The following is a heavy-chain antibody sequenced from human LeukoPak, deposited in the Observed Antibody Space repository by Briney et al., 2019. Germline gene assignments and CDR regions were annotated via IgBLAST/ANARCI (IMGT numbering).Heavy chain of an antibody. J-gene: IGHJ5*02. D-gene: IGHD3-10*01. Sequence: ASVKVSCKASGGTFSSYAISWVRQAPGQGLEWMGGIIPIFGTVNYAQKFQGRVTITTDESTSTAYMELSSLRSEDTAVYYCARRIMVRGVIVSWFDPWGQGTLVTVSS. CDR3: ARRIMVRGVIVSWFDP. V-gene: IGHV1-69*05. CDR2: IIPIFGTV. CDR1: GGTFSSYA.